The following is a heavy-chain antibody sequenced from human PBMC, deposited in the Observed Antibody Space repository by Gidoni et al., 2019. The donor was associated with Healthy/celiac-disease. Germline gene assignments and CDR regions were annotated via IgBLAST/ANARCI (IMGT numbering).Heavy chain of an antibody. CDR2: IKQDGSEK. D-gene: IGHD5-12*01. J-gene: IGHJ4*02. V-gene: IGHV3-7*01. CDR3: ARGPDIVATIDEYYFDY. Sequence: EVQLVESGGGLVQPGGSLRLSCAASGFTLSSYWMSWVRQAPGKGLEWVANIKQDGSEKYYVDSVKGRFTISRDNDKNSLYLQMNSLRAEDTAVYYCARGPDIVATIDEYYFDYWGQGTLVTVSS. CDR1: GFTLSSYW.